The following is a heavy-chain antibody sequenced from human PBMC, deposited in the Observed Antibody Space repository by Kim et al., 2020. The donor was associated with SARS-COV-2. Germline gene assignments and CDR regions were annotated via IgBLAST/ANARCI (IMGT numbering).Heavy chain of an antibody. D-gene: IGHD1-26*01. Sequence: WASSVRGSLTIPKDKSKNTLYLQMNRLTTEDTAVYYCARALASYSFDHWGQGTLVTVAS. V-gene: IGHV3-23*01. J-gene: IGHJ4*02. CDR3: ARALASYSFDH.